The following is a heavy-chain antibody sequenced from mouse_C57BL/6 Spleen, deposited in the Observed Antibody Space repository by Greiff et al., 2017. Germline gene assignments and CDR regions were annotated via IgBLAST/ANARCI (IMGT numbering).Heavy chain of an antibody. Sequence: EVHLVESGGDLVKPGGSLKLSCAASGFTFSSYGMSWVRQTPDKRLEWVATISSGGSYTYYPDSVKGRFTISRDNAKNTLYLQMSSLKSEDTAVYYCAGGNHFDYWGQGTTLTVSS. CDR2: ISSGGSYT. CDR1: GFTFSSYG. V-gene: IGHV5-6*01. D-gene: IGHD2-1*01. CDR3: AGGNHFDY. J-gene: IGHJ2*01.